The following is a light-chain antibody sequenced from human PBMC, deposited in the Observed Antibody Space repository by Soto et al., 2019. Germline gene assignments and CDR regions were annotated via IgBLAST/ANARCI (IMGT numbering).Light chain of an antibody. J-gene: IGLJ2*01. V-gene: IGLV3-21*02. CDR1: NIGSKS. CDR3: QVWDSSSDHPVV. Sequence: SYELTQPPSVSVAPGQTARITCGGTNIGSKSVHWYQQKPRQAPVLVVYDDSDRPSGIPERFSGSNSGNTATLTISRVEAGDEADYYCQVWDSSSDHPVVFGGGTKLTVL. CDR2: DDS.